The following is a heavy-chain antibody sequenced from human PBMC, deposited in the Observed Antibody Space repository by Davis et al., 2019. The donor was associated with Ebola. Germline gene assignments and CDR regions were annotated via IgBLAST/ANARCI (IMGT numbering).Heavy chain of an antibody. D-gene: IGHD6-6*01. J-gene: IGHJ4*02. V-gene: IGHV5-10-1*01. CDR1: GYSFTSYW. CDR2: IDPSDSYT. Sequence: GESLKISCKGSGYSFTSYWISWVRQMPGKGLEWMGRIDPSDSYTNYSPSFQGHVTISADKSISTAYLQWSSLKASDTAMYYCATQSYSSSSPLDYWGQGTLVTVSS. CDR3: ATQSYSSSSPLDY.